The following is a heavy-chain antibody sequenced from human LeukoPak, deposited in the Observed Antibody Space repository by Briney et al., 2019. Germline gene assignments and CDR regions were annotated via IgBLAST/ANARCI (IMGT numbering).Heavy chain of an antibody. CDR3: GRWGYFDSGNYFVVDY. J-gene: IGHJ4*02. V-gene: IGHV4-59*01. CDR2: IHNNGDI. Sequence: TSETLSLTCIVSGDSIRSYYWNWIRQAPGKALEWIGHIHNNGDIAYNFSLKSRVTISMDTSKNQFSLKLSSVTAADTAVYYCGRWGYFDSGNYFVVDYWGQGTVVTVSS. D-gene: IGHD3-22*01. CDR1: GDSIRSYY.